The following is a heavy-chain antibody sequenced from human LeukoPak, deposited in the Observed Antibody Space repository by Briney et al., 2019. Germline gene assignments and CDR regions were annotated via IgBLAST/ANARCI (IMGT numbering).Heavy chain of an antibody. Sequence: LPGGSLRLSCAASGFTFSSYAMHWVRQSPGKGLEWISYISSSSSALYYGDSVKGRFTISRDSATNSVSLQMDSLRPEDTAVYYCARGRGTSVYFDFWGQGTLVTVSS. CDR1: GFTFSSYA. D-gene: IGHD3-16*01. CDR2: ISSSSSAL. V-gene: IGHV3-48*01. CDR3: ARGRGTSVYFDF. J-gene: IGHJ4*02.